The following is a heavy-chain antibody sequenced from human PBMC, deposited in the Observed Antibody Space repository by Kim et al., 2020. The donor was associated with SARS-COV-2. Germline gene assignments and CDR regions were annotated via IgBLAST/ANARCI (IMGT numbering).Heavy chain of an antibody. CDR2: ISSSSSYI. CDR1: GFTFSSYS. D-gene: IGHD4-4*01. V-gene: IGHV3-21*01. Sequence: GGSLRLSCAASGFTFSSYSMNWVRQAPGKGLEWVSSISSSSSYIYYADSVKGRFTISRDNAKNSLYLQMNSLRAEDTAVYYCARLDYSNYGEGYWGQGTLVTVSS. J-gene: IGHJ4*02. CDR3: ARLDYSNYGEGY.